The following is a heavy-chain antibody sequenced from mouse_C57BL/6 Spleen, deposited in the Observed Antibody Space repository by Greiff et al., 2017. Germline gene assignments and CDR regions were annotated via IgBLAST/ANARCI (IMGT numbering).Heavy chain of an antibody. CDR2: IDPEDGDT. D-gene: IGHD2-4*01. CDR1: GFNITDYY. Sequence: EVQVVESGAELVKPGASVKLSCTASGFNITDYYMHWVKQRTEQGLEWIGRIDPEDGDTKYAPKFQGKATLTADKSSNTAYLQLSSLTSEDSAVYCCACCDYDVDAMDYWGQGTSVTVSS. V-gene: IGHV14-2*01. CDR3: ACCDYDVDAMDY. J-gene: IGHJ4*01.